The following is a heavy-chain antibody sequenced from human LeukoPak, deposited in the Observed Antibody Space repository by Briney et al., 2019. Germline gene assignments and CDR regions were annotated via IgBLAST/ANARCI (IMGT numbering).Heavy chain of an antibody. D-gene: IGHD2-15*01. Sequence: GGSLRLSCAASGFTFSSSAMSWVRRAPGKGLEWVSAISNNGGYAYYADSVQGRFTISRDNSKSTLCLQMNSLRAEDTAVYYCAKQLGYCSDGSCYFPYWGQGTLVTVSS. CDR2: ISNNGGYA. CDR3: AKQLGYCSDGSCYFPY. V-gene: IGHV3-23*01. CDR1: GFTFSSSA. J-gene: IGHJ4*02.